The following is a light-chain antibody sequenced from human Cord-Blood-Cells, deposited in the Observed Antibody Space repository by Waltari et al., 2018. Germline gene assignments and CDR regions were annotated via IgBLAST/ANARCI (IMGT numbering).Light chain of an antibody. CDR1: QSVSSSY. CDR2: GAS. Sequence: EIVLTQSPGTLSLSPGERATLSCRASQSVSSSYLAWYQQKPGQAPRLLIYGASSRATGIPDRCSGSGSGTDFTLTISRLEPEDFAVYYCQQYGSSLLFGQGTKVEIK. V-gene: IGKV3-20*01. CDR3: QQYGSSLL. J-gene: IGKJ1*01.